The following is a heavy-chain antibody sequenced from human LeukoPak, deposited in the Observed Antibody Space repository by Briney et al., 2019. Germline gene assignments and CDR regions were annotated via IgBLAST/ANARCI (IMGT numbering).Heavy chain of an antibody. V-gene: IGHV4-39*01. Sequence: SETLSLTCTVSGGSISSSSYYWGWIRQPPGKGLEWIGSIYYSGSTYYNPSLKSRVTISVDTSKNQFSLKLSSVTAADTAVYYCARSRVVVVITTHWGQGTLVTVSS. D-gene: IGHD3-22*01. CDR3: ARSRVVVVITTH. CDR2: IYYSGST. CDR1: GGSISSSSYY. J-gene: IGHJ4*02.